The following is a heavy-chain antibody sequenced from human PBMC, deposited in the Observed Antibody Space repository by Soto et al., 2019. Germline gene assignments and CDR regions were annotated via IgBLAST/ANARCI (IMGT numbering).Heavy chain of an antibody. D-gene: IGHD3-3*01. J-gene: IGHJ6*02. Sequence: PSETLSLTCAVYGGSFSDYYWTWIRQPPGKGLEWIGEIHHSGNTNYNPSLKSRVIISIDMSKNQFSLTLSSVTAADTAVYYCARYSALRFLGYYYGLDVWGQGTTVTVYS. V-gene: IGHV4-34*01. CDR2: IHHSGNT. CDR1: GGSFSDYY. CDR3: ARYSALRFLGYYYGLDV.